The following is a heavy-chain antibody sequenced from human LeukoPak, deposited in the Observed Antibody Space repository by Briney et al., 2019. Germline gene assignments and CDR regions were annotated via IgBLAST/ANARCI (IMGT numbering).Heavy chain of an antibody. J-gene: IGHJ1*01. CDR3: TTGLSVTTFQH. V-gene: IGHV3-15*01. Sequence: GGSLRLSCAASGFTFSNAWMSWVRQAPGKGLEWVGRIKSKTDGGTADYAAPVKGRFTISRDDSKNTPYLQMNSLKTEDTAVYYCTTGLSVTTFQHWGQGTLVTVSS. CDR1: GFTFSNAW. D-gene: IGHD4-17*01. CDR2: IKSKTDGGTA.